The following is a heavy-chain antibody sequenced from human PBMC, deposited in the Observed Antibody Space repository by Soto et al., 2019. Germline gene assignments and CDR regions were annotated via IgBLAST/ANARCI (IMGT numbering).Heavy chain of an antibody. Sequence: QVQLVESGGGVVQPGRSLRLSCAASVFTFSSYAMHWVRQAPGKGLEWVAVISYDGSNKYYADSVKGRFTISRDNSKNTMYLQMNSLRAEDTAVYYCARDPIVVVVAVGGDTFDYWGQGTLVTVSS. J-gene: IGHJ4*02. CDR3: ARDPIVVVVAVGGDTFDY. CDR1: VFTFSSYA. V-gene: IGHV3-30-3*01. CDR2: ISYDGSNK. D-gene: IGHD2-15*01.